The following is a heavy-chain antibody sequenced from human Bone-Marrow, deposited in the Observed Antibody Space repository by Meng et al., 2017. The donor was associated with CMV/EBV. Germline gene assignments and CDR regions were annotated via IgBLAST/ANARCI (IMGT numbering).Heavy chain of an antibody. CDR2: ISSSSSYI. D-gene: IGHD3-3*01. CDR3: ARPYDFWSGFPPFY. J-gene: IGHJ4*02. CDR1: GFTFSSYS. Sequence: GGSLRLSCAASGFTFSSYSMNWVRQAPGKGLEWVSSISSSSSYIYYADSVKGRFTISRDNAKNSLYLQMDSLRAEDTAVYYCARPYDFWSGFPPFYWGQGTLVTVSS. V-gene: IGHV3-21*01.